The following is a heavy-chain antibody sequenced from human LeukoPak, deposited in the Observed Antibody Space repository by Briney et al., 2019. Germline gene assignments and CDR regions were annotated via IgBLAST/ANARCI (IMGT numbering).Heavy chain of an antibody. Sequence: ASVKVSCKASGYTFTGYYMHWVRHAPGQGLELMGWINPNSGGTNYAQKFQGRVTMTRDTSISTAYMELSRLRSDDTAVYYCARSLYCSGGSCRFSWFDPWGQGTLVTVSS. V-gene: IGHV1-2*02. D-gene: IGHD2-15*01. J-gene: IGHJ5*02. CDR2: INPNSGGT. CDR3: ARSLYCSGGSCRFSWFDP. CDR1: GYTFTGYY.